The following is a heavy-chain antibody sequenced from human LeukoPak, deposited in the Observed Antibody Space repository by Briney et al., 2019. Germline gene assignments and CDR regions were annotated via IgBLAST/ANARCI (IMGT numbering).Heavy chain of an antibody. V-gene: IGHV4-4*09. D-gene: IGHD1-26*01. CDR3: ARVQVGATIYYYYYMDV. CDR1: GGSISSYY. Sequence: SETLPLTCTVSGGSISSYYWSWIRQPPGKGLEWIGYIYTSGSTNYNPSLKSRVTISVDTSKNQFSLKLSSVTAADTAVYYCARVQVGATIYYYYYMDVWGKGTTVTVSS. CDR2: IYTSGST. J-gene: IGHJ6*03.